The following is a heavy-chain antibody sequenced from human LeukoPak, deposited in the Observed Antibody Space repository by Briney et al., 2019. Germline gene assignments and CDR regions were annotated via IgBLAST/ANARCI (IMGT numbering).Heavy chain of an antibody. CDR3: AISPLTWFDP. CDR1: GGSFSGYY. CDR2: INHSGST. V-gene: IGHV4-34*01. J-gene: IGHJ5*02. Sequence: SETLCLTCAVYGGSFSGYYWSWIRQPPGKGLEWIGEINHSGSTNYNPSLKSRVTISVDTSKNQFSLKLSSVTAADTAVYYCAISPLTWFDPWGQGTQVTVSS.